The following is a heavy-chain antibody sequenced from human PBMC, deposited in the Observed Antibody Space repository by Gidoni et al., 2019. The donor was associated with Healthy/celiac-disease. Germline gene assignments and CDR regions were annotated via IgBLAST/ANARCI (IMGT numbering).Heavy chain of an antibody. CDR3: TRDVAGSYFADYYYYYGMDV. J-gene: IGHJ6*02. D-gene: IGHD3-10*01. Sequence: EVQLVESGGGLVQPGRSLRLSCTASGFTFGDYAMSWVRQAPGKGLEWVGFIRSKAYGGTTEYAASVKGRFTISRDDSKSIAYLQMNSLKTEDTAVYYCTRDVAGSYFADYYYYYGMDVWGQGTTVTVSS. CDR2: IRSKAYGGTT. CDR1: GFTFGDYA. V-gene: IGHV3-49*04.